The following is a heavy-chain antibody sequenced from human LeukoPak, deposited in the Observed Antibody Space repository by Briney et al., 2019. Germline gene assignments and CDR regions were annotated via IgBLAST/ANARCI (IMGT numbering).Heavy chain of an antibody. CDR2: ISNSGGST. D-gene: IGHD1-20*01. Sequence: GSLRLSCTASGFTFNIYIMNWVRQAPGKGLEWVSAISNSGGSTDYADSVKGRFTISRDNSKNRLYLQMNSLRAEDTAVYYCAKTMFNWNQALDSWGQGTLVTVSS. CDR3: AKTMFNWNQALDS. J-gene: IGHJ4*02. V-gene: IGHV3-23*01. CDR1: GFTFNIYI.